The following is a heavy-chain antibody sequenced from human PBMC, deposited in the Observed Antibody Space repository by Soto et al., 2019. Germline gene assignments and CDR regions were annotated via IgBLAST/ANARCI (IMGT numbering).Heavy chain of an antibody. J-gene: IGHJ4*02. D-gene: IGHD5-12*01. CDR2: IYRDDDK. CDR3: AHINVYDPYFDY. V-gene: IGHV2-5*02. Sequence: QITLKESGPTLVKPTQTVTLTCTFSGFSLSTAVGVGWIRQPPGKALEWLVVIYRDDDKRYSPSLKSRLTITKDTSKNQVALTMTNMDPVDTATYYCAHINVYDPYFDYCGRGTLVTVSS. CDR1: GFSLSTAVG.